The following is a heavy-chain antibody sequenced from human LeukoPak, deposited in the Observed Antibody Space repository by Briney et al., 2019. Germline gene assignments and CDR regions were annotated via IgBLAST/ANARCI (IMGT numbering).Heavy chain of an antibody. Sequence: GASVTVTCKVSGYTHPELSMHWVRPAPCRGREWVGGFDPEEGETFYARQFQGRLTMTEDTSTDTAYMELRSLRSEDTALYYCAPYPPLGWFGEPPKYSWGQGTLVTVSS. CDR3: APYPPLGWFGEPPKYS. J-gene: IGHJ4*02. CDR1: GYTHPELS. V-gene: IGHV1-24*01. D-gene: IGHD3-10*01. CDR2: FDPEEGET.